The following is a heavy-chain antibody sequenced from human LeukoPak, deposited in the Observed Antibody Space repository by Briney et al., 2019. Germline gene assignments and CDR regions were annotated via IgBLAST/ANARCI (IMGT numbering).Heavy chain of an antibody. V-gene: IGHV1-2*02. CDR1: GYTFTGYY. CDR2: INPNSGDT. J-gene: IGHJ4*02. CDR3: ARIVGYCSSNICFDY. D-gene: IGHD2-2*01. Sequence: ASVKVSCKASGYTFTGYYIHWVRQAPGQGLEWMAWINPNSGDTNYAQKFQGRVTLTRDTSISTAYMELSRLRSDDTAVYFCARIVGYCSSNICFDYWGQETLVTVSS.